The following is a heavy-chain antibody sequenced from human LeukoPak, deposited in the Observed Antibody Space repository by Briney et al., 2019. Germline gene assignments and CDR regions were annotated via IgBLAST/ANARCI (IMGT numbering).Heavy chain of an antibody. CDR2: ISFDVTDK. J-gene: IGHJ4*02. CDR1: GFTFSSYP. Sequence: GGSLRLSCAASGFTFSSYPMHWVRQAPGKGLECVAVISFDVTDKSYADSVEGRFTISRDNSRKTLYLQMNSLRPEDTAVYYCAREASEKGGIDYWGQGTLVTVSS. CDR3: AREASEKGGIDY. D-gene: IGHD2-2*01. V-gene: IGHV3-30-3*01.